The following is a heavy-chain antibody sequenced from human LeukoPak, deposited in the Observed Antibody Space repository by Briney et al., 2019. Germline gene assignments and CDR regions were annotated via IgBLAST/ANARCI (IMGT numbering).Heavy chain of an antibody. V-gene: IGHV3-48*01. J-gene: IGHJ4*02. CDR1: GFTFSSYS. D-gene: IGHD3-3*01. Sequence: PGGSLRLSCAASGFTFSSYSMNWVRQAPGKGLEWVSYISSSSSTIYYADSVKGRFTISRDNAKNSLYLQMNSLRAEDTAVYYCASGGPDTYYDFWSGYQSIPYYFDYWGQGTLVTVSS. CDR2: ISSSSSTI. CDR3: ASGGPDTYYDFWSGYQSIPYYFDY.